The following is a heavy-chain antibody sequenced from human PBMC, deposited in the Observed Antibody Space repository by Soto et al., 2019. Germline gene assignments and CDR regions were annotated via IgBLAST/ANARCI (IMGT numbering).Heavy chain of an antibody. J-gene: IGHJ4*02. CDR1: GFTFNYYA. CDR2: ISGTGGST. V-gene: IGHV3-23*01. Sequence: GSLRLSGAASGFTFNYYAISWVRQAPGKGLEWVSAISGTGGSTYYADSAKVRFTISRDNSKNTLYLQMNSLRAEDTAVYYCAKHLAERYHFDYWGLGTLVTVSS. CDR3: AKHLAERYHFDY. D-gene: IGHD1-1*01.